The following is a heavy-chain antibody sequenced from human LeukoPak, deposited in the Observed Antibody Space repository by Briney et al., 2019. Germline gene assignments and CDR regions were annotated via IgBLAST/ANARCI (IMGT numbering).Heavy chain of an antibody. CDR2: ISGSGGST. CDR1: GFTFSSYG. D-gene: IGHD2-2*01. J-gene: IGHJ6*03. CDR3: AKVLGKLGYCSSTSCDVDMDV. V-gene: IGHV3-23*01. Sequence: PGGSLRLSRAASGFTFSSYGMSWVRQAPGKGLEWVSAISGSGGSTYYADSVKGRFTISRDNSKNTLYLQMNSLRAEDTAVYYCAKVLGKLGYCSSTSCDVDMDVWGKGTTVTISS.